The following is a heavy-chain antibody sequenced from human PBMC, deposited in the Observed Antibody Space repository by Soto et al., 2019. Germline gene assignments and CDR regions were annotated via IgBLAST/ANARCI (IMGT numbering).Heavy chain of an antibody. CDR3: AKLRFGDLDYFFDF. J-gene: IGHJ4*02. Sequence: PGGSLRLSCEGSGFIFGKYDMYWVRQAPGKGLEWVTKISHDGRNKDYEDSVQGRFTISRDNSKNTVFLQMNSLRAEDTAVYYCAKLRFGDLDYFFDFWGQGALVTVYS. D-gene: IGHD3-10*01. V-gene: IGHV3-30*18. CDR1: GFIFGKYD. CDR2: ISHDGRNK.